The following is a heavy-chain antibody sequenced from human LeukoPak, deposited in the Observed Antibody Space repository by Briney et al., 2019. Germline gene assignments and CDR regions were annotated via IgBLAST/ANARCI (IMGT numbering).Heavy chain of an antibody. D-gene: IGHD2-21*02. CDR1: GGSISSYY. J-gene: IGHJ4*02. CDR2: IYYSGTT. V-gene: IGHV4-59*08. CDR3: ARSNYCGGDCYSWDY. Sequence: SETLSLTCTVSGGSISSYYWNWIRQPPGKGLEWIGYIYYSGTTNYNPSLKSRVTISVDTSKNQFSLKLTSVTAADTAVYYCARSNYCGGDCYSWDYWGQGTLVTVSS.